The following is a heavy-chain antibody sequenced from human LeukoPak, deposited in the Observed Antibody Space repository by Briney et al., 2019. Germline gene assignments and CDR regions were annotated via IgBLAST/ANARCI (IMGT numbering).Heavy chain of an antibody. D-gene: IGHD6-19*01. Sequence: PGGSLRLSCAASGFIFSAYEMNWVRQAPGRGPEGISYISNSGSTIYYADSVRGRFTMSRDNAKTLYLQMNSLRAEDTAVYYCARAPGYTRGGRGHYFDYWGQGALVTVSS. V-gene: IGHV3-48*03. CDR2: ISNSGSTI. J-gene: IGHJ4*02. CDR1: GFIFSAYE. CDR3: ARAPGYTRGGRGHYFDY.